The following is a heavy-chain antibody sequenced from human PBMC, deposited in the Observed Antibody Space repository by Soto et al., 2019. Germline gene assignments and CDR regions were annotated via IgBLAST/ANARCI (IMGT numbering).Heavy chain of an antibody. V-gene: IGHV3-48*03. CDR2: ISSSGSTI. CDR3: ARDHLSWNYVGPSDY. CDR1: GFTFSSYE. J-gene: IGHJ4*02. D-gene: IGHD1-7*01. Sequence: LGGSLRLSCAASGFTFSSYEMNWVRQAPGKGLEWVSYISSSGSTIYYADSVKGRFTISRDNAKNSLYLQMNSLRAEDTAVYYCARDHLSWNYVGPSDYWGQGILVTGSS.